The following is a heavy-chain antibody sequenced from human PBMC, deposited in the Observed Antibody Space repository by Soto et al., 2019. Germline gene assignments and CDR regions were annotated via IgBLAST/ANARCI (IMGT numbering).Heavy chain of an antibody. CDR2: IYYSGST. Sequence: SETLSLTCTVSGGSISSYYWSWIRQPPGKGLEWIGYIYYSGSTNYNPSLKSRVTISVDTSKNQFSLKLSSVTAADTAVYYCARIRYYDFWSGYDGPYYYYMDVWGKGTTVTVSS. J-gene: IGHJ6*03. D-gene: IGHD3-3*01. CDR3: ARIRYYDFWSGYDGPYYYYMDV. CDR1: GGSISSYY. V-gene: IGHV4-59*01.